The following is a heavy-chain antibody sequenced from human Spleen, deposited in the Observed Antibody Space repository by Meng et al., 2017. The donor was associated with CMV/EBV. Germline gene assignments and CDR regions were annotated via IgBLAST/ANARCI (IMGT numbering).Heavy chain of an antibody. CDR1: SMTRAEW. J-gene: IGHJ5*02. CDR2: SEHSGNS. D-gene: IGHD5-18*01. V-gene: IGHV4/OR15-8*02. CDR3: ARVREHTSLGNYWFDP. Sequence: SMTRAEWWTWVQQPPGKGLEWVGESEHSGNSNSNPSLESRLALSLDTSENLLSLTMTSVTADDTAIYYCARVREHTSLGNYWFDPWGQGTLVTVSS.